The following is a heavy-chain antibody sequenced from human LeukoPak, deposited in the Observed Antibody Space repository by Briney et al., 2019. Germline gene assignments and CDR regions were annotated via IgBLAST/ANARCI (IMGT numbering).Heavy chain of an antibody. Sequence: SETLSLTCTVSGGSISSYYWSWIRQPPGKGLEWIGYIYYSGSTNYNPSLKSRVTISVDTSKNQFSLKLSSVTAADTAVYYCARDGYNWKLPLGYYGMDVWGQGTTVTVSS. CDR2: IYYSGST. J-gene: IGHJ6*02. CDR3: ARDGYNWKLPLGYYGMDV. D-gene: IGHD1-20*01. V-gene: IGHV4-59*01. CDR1: GGSISSYY.